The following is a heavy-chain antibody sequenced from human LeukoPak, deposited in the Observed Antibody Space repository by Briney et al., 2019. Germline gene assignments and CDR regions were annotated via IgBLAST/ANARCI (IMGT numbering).Heavy chain of an antibody. CDR1: GFTFSSYW. V-gene: IGHV3-7*04. D-gene: IGHD6-19*01. CDR2: IKPDGSEG. J-gene: IGHJ6*02. CDR3: ARAAVASPGDV. Sequence: GGSLRLSCAASGFTFSSYWMAWVRQAPGKGLEWVANIKPDGSEGYYVDSLKGRFTISRDNAENSLFLQMNGLRAEDTAVYYCARAAVASPGDVWGQGTTVTVSS.